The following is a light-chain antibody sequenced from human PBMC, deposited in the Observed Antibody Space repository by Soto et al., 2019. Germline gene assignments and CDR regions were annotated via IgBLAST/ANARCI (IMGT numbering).Light chain of an antibody. CDR3: QQYNDRLPIT. Sequence: TQSAGTLSLSAGERATLSWRASQSVSSSLAWYQQKHGQAPRLLIYGASTRATGIPARFSGSGSGSEFTLTISGLQSEDFAVYYCQQYNDRLPITFGQGTRLEIK. J-gene: IGKJ5*01. V-gene: IGKV3-15*01. CDR1: QSVSSS. CDR2: GAS.